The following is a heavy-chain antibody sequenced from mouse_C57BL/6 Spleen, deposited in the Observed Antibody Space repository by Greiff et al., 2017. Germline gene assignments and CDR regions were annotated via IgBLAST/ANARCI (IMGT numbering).Heavy chain of an antibody. CDR1: GYTFTDYE. Sequence: VKLMESGAELVRPGASVTLSCKASGYTFTDYEMHWVKQTPVHGLEWIGAIDPETGGTAYNQKFKGKAILTADKSSSTAYMELRSLTSEDSAVYYCTRNSNFAYWGQGTLVTVSA. J-gene: IGHJ3*01. V-gene: IGHV1-15*01. CDR2: IDPETGGT. D-gene: IGHD2-5*01. CDR3: TRNSNFAY.